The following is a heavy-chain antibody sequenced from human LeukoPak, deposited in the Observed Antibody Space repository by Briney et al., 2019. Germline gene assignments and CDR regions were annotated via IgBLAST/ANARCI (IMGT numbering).Heavy chain of an antibody. J-gene: IGHJ4*02. D-gene: IGHD4-23*01. CDR1: GGSFSGYY. CDR3: ARGPNYGGNSKDFDY. V-gene: IGHV4-34*01. Sequence: PSETLSLTCAVYGGSFSGYYWSWIRQPPGKGLEWIGEINHSGSTNYNPSLKCRVTISVDTSKNQFSLKLSSVTAADTAVYYCARGPNYGGNSKDFDYWGQGTLVTVSS. CDR2: INHSGST.